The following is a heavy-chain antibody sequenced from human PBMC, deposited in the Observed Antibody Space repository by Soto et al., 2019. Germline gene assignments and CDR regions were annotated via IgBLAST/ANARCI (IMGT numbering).Heavy chain of an antibody. CDR3: ARDGGYCSSTSCYDSPFDP. V-gene: IGHV1-69*13. Sequence: SVKVSCKASVGTFSSYAISWVRQAPGQGLEWMGGIIPIFGTANYAQKFQGRVTITADESTSTAYMELSSLRSEDTAVYYCARDGGYCSSTSCYDSPFDPWGQGTLVTVSS. D-gene: IGHD2-2*01. J-gene: IGHJ5*02. CDR1: VGTFSSYA. CDR2: IIPIFGTA.